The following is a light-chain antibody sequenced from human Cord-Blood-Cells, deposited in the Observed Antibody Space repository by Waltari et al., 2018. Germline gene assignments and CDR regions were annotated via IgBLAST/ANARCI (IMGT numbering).Light chain of an antibody. CDR3: SSYTSSSTLVV. J-gene: IGLJ2*01. Sequence: ALTQPASVSGSPGQSITISCTGTSSDVGGYNYVSWYQQHPGKAPKLMIYEVSNRPSGVSNRFSGSKSGNTASLTISGLQAEDEADYYCSSYTSSSTLVVFGGGTKLTVL. V-gene: IGLV2-14*01. CDR1: SSDVGGYNY. CDR2: EVS.